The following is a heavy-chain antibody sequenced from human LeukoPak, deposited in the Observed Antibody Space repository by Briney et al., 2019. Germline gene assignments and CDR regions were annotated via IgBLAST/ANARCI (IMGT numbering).Heavy chain of an antibody. D-gene: IGHD6-13*01. V-gene: IGHV1-2*02. CDR3: VRGAAAGVYNYYYMDV. CDR1: GYTFTGYY. CDR2: INPNSGGT. Sequence: GASVKVSCKASGYTFTGYYMHWVRQAPGQGLEWMGWINPNSGGTNYAQKSQGRVTMTRDTSISTAYMELSRLRSDDTAVYYCVRGAAAGVYNYYYMDVWGKGTTVTVSS. J-gene: IGHJ6*03.